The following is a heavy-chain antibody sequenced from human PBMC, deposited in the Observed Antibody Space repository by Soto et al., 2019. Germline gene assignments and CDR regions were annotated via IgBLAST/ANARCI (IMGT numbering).Heavy chain of an antibody. J-gene: IGHJ4*02. D-gene: IGHD5-12*01. V-gene: IGHV4-59*08. CDR3: ARLKGGGSPFDY. CDR2: IYYSGST. Sequence: PSETLSLTCTVSGGSISSYYWSWIRQPPGKGLEWIGYIYYSGSTNYNPSLKSRVTISVDTSKNQFSLKLSSVTAADTAVYYCARLKGGGSPFDYWGQGTLVTVSS. CDR1: GGSISSYY.